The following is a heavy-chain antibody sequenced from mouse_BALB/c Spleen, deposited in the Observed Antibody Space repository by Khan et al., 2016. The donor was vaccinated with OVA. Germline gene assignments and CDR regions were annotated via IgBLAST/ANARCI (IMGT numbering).Heavy chain of an antibody. J-gene: IGHJ3*01. CDR1: GYTFTDYY. Sequence: QVQLQQSGAELARPGASVKLSCKASGYTFTDYYINWVKQRTGQGLEWIGEISPGGGDTYYNEKFKGKATLTADKSSSTAYRQLSSLTSEASAVYFCARRNYFGYTFAYWGQGTLVTVAA. CDR3: ARRNYFGYTFAY. V-gene: IGHV1-77*01. CDR2: ISPGGGDT. D-gene: IGHD1-2*01.